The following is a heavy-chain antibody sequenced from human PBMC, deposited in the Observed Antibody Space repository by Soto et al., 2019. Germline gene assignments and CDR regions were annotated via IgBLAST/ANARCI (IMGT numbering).Heavy chain of an antibody. J-gene: IGHJ4*02. V-gene: IGHV3-30*18. CDR1: GFTFSSYG. CDR3: AKMARAYCGGVCYWGVVDY. Sequence: QVQLVESGGGVVQPGRSLRLSCAASGFTFSSYGMHWVRQAPGKGLEWVAVISYDGSNKYYADSVKGRFTISRDNSNNTLYLQMNSLRAEDTAVYYCAKMARAYCGGVCYWGVVDYWGQGTLVTVSS. CDR2: ISYDGSNK. D-gene: IGHD2-21*02.